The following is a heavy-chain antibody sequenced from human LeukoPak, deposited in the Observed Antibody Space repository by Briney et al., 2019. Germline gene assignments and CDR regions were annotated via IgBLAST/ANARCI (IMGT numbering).Heavy chain of an antibody. D-gene: IGHD3-10*01. CDR1: GFTFRTYA. V-gene: IGHV3-23*01. Sequence: PGGSLRLSCAASGFTFRTYAMSWVRQAPGKGLEWVSSIRSSGESTYYADSVKGRFTISRDNSRNTVFLQMKSLTAEDTAVYYCAKEVRESAWFYFDYWGQGTLATDCS. CDR2: IRSSGEST. J-gene: IGHJ4*02. CDR3: AKEVRESAWFYFDY.